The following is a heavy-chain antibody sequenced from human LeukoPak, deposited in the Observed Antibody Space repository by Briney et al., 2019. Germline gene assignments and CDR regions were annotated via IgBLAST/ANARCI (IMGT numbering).Heavy chain of an antibody. Sequence: GGSLRLSCAASGCTFSSYWMSWVRQAPGKGLEWVANIRQDGSEKYYVDSVKGRFTISRDNAENSLYLQMNSLRAEDTAVYYCARDRHDFWSGYYGSDYWGQGTLVTVSS. CDR1: GCTFSSYW. D-gene: IGHD3-3*01. V-gene: IGHV3-7*01. CDR2: IRQDGSEK. J-gene: IGHJ4*02. CDR3: ARDRHDFWSGYYGSDY.